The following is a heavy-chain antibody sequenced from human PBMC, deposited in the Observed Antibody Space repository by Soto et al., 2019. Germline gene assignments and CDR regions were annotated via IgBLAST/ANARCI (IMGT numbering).Heavy chain of an antibody. CDR2: LYNAGSI. V-gene: IGHV4-59*13. CDR1: GGSISRYY. Sequence: PSETLSLTCTVSGGSISRYYWSWIRQPPGKGLEWIGYLYNAGSIIYNPSLKSRVTISVDMSQNQFSLNLNYVTAADTAVYYCARDLWCYCGTDCYPLDVWGQGTTVTVSS. J-gene: IGHJ6*02. D-gene: IGHD2-21*02. CDR3: ARDLWCYCGTDCYPLDV.